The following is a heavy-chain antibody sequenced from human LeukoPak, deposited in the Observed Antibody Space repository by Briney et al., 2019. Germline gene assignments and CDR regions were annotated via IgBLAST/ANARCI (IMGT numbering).Heavy chain of an antibody. CDR1: GFTFSSYS. CDR2: ISSSSSYI. V-gene: IGHV3-21*01. J-gene: IGHJ3*02. D-gene: IGHD3-22*01. CDR3: ARGHYYDSGGYLDAFDI. Sequence: GGSLRLSCAASGFTFSSYSMNWVRQAPGKGLEWVSSISSSSSYIYYADSVKGRFTISRDNAKNSLYLQMNSLRAEDTAVYYCARGHYYDSGGYLDAFDIWGQGTVVTVSS.